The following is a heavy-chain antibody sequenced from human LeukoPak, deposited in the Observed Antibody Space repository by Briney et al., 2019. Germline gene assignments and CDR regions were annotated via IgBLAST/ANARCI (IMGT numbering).Heavy chain of an antibody. CDR1: GYSFTNYW. V-gene: IGHV5-10-1*01. CDR3: ARQRRVDYGDP. J-gene: IGHJ5*02. CDR2: IDPSDSYT. Sequence: GESLKISCKCSGYSFTNYWISWVRQMPGEGLEWMGRIDPSDSYTDYSPSFQGHVTISADKSISTAYLQWIRLKASDTAMYYCARQRRVDYGDPWGQGTLVTVSS. D-gene: IGHD4-17*01.